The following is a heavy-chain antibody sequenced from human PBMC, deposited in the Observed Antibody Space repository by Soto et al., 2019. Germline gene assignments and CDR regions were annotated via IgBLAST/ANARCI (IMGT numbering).Heavy chain of an antibody. Sequence: ASVKVSCTASGYTFTSYGISWVRQAPGQGLEWMGWISAYNGNTNYAQKLQGRVTMTTDTSTSTAYMELRSLRSDDTAVYYCARLDTIFWDDDYWGQGTLVTVSS. CDR3: ARLDTIFWDDDY. CDR2: ISAYNGNT. J-gene: IGHJ4*02. CDR1: GYTFTSYG. V-gene: IGHV1-18*01. D-gene: IGHD3-9*01.